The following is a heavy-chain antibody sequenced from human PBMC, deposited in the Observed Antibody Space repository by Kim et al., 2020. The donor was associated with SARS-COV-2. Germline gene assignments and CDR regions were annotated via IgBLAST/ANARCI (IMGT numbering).Heavy chain of an antibody. Sequence: GTNYAQKFRGRVTMTRDTSISTAYMELSRLRSDDTAVYYCARDGSTGFDYWGQGTLVTVSS. CDR3: ARDGSTGFDY. J-gene: IGHJ4*02. V-gene: IGHV1-2*02. CDR2: GT. D-gene: IGHD7-27*01.